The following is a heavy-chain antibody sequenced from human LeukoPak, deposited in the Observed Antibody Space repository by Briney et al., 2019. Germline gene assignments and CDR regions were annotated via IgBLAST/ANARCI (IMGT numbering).Heavy chain of an antibody. CDR3: ARDRVKNIVVVTAPDY. CDR1: GGTFSSYA. D-gene: IGHD2-21*02. J-gene: IGHJ4*02. V-gene: IGHV1-69*05. CDR2: IIPIFGTA. Sequence: GASVKVSCKASGGTFSSYATSWVRQAPGQGLEWMGRIIPIFGTANYAQKFQGRVTITTDESTSTAYMELSSLRSEDTAVYYCARDRVKNIVVVTAPDYWGQGTLVTVSS.